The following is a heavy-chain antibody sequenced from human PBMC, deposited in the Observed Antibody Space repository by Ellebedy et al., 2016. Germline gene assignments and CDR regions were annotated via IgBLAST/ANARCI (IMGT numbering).Heavy chain of an antibody. Sequence: SETLSLTXSVSGGAISKSSFFWVWVRQPPGKGLEWIGSMDHSGYAYYNPSLKSRVTMLVDTSKNRFSLNMRSVIAADTAEYYCAREISSWGSNYFDYWGQGAPVTVSS. CDR1: GGAISKSSFF. CDR2: MDHSGYA. V-gene: IGHV4-39*07. J-gene: IGHJ4*02. D-gene: IGHD3-10*01. CDR3: AREISSWGSNYFDY.